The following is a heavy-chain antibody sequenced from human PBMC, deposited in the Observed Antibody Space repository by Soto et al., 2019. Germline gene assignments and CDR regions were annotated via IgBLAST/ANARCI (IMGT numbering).Heavy chain of an antibody. CDR3: SKGVGDSCDVGYWCEY. J-gene: IGHJ4*02. CDR1: GITFSTYS. Sequence: EVQLLEAGGGLVQPGGSLRLSCAASGITFSTYSMLWGLQAPGKGLEWVSGISGSGGSTYYADSVQGRFTISRDNSKKTLYLRMMSLGAEYKATFYCSKGVGDSCDVGYWCEYWGEGSL. V-gene: IGHV3-23*01. D-gene: IGHD2-8*02. CDR2: ISGSGGST.